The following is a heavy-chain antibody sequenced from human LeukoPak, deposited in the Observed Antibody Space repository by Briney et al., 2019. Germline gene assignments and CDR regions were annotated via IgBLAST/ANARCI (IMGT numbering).Heavy chain of an antibody. V-gene: IGHV4-39*01. CDR3: ARQGSAYYFDF. Sequence: SETLSLTCTVPGGSISSSSYYWGWIRQPPGKELQWIASVYSSGRTNYSPSLKSRVTISVDTSEKQFSLQLNSVTAADTAVYYCARQGSAYYFDFWGQGLLVTVSS. D-gene: IGHD2-15*01. J-gene: IGHJ4*02. CDR2: VYSSGRT. CDR1: GGSISSSSYY.